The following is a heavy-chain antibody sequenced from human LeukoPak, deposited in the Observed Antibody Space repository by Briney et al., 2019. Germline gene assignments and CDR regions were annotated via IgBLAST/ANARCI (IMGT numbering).Heavy chain of an antibody. Sequence: SETLSLTCPVSGGSISSHYWSWIRQPPGKGLEWIGYIYYSGSTNYNPSLKSRVTISVDTSKNQFSLKLSSVTAADTAVYYCAREGYDFWSGYYTGMDVWGQGTTVTVSS. CDR1: GGSISSHY. D-gene: IGHD3-3*01. CDR3: AREGYDFWSGYYTGMDV. V-gene: IGHV4-59*11. J-gene: IGHJ6*02. CDR2: IYYSGST.